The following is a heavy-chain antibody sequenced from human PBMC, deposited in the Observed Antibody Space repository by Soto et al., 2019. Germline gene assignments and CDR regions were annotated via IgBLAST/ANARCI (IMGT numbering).Heavy chain of an antibody. CDR1: GYTFTSYD. D-gene: IGHD6-19*01. CDR2: MNPNSGNT. J-gene: IGHJ6*02. CDR3: ARVPILYSSDRRYYYYYGMDV. Sequence: GASVKVSCKASGYTFTSYDINWVRQATGQGLEWMGWMNPNSGNTGYAQKFQGRVTMTRNTSISTAYMELSSLRSEDTAVYYCARVPILYSSDRRYYYYYGMDVWGQGTTVTV. V-gene: IGHV1-8*01.